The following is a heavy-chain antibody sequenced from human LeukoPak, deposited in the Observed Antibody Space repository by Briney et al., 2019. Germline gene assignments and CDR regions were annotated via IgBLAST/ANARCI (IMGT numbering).Heavy chain of an antibody. J-gene: IGHJ5*02. CDR3: ARAVFGVVIIPRNNWFDP. V-gene: IGHV4-39*07. CDR1: GGSISGSSYY. Sequence: SETLSLTCTVSGGSISGSSYYWGWIRQPPGKGLEWIGSIYYSGSTNYNPSLKSRVTISVDTSKNQFSLKLSSVTAADTAVYYCARAVFGVVIIPRNNWFDPWGQGTLVTVSS. CDR2: IYYSGST. D-gene: IGHD3-3*01.